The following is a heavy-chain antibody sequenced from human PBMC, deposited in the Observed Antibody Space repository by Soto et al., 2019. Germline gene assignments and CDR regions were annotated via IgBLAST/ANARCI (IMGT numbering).Heavy chain of an antibody. J-gene: IGHJ6*02. Sequence: QLQLQESGPGLVKPSETLSLTCTVSGGSISSSSYYWGWIRQPPGKGLEWIGSIYYSGSTYYNPSLKSRVTISVDTSKNQFSLKLSSVTAADTAVYHCARDSSSWGGPYYYYYGMDVWGQGTTVTVSS. V-gene: IGHV4-39*02. CDR2: IYYSGST. D-gene: IGHD6-6*01. CDR1: GGSISSSSYY. CDR3: ARDSSSWGGPYYYYYGMDV.